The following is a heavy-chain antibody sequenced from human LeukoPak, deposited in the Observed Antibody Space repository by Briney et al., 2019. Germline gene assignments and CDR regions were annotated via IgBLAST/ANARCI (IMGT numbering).Heavy chain of an antibody. D-gene: IGHD4-17*01. CDR2: IYYSGST. CDR1: SGSISSSSYY. J-gene: IGHJ4*02. CDR3: ARVQVDGDYDY. Sequence: SETLSLTCSVSSGSISSSSYYWGWIRQPPGKGLEWIGYIYYSGSTNYNPSLKSRVTTSVDTSKNQFSLKLSSVTAADTAVYYCARVQVDGDYDYWGQGTLVTVSS. V-gene: IGHV4-61*05.